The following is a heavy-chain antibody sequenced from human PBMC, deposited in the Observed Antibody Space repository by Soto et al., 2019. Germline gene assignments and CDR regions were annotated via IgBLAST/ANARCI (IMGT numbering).Heavy chain of an antibody. Sequence: QVQLVESGGGAVQPGRSLRLSCAASGFTFSNNGIHWVRQAPGKGLDGVAVISSDGITQYYADAVKGRSTLSRDNSKLTLFLQMNSLRVEATAGYCCALALYGGRSRFDYWGQGTRVTFSS. D-gene: IGHD4-17*01. CDR3: ALALYGGRSRFDY. J-gene: IGHJ4*02. CDR2: ISSDGITQ. CDR1: GFTFSNNG. V-gene: IGHV3-30*03.